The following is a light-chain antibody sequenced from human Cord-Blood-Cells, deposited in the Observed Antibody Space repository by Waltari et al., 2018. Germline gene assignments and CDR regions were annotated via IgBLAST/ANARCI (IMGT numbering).Light chain of an antibody. CDR2: EVS. Sequence: QSALTQPASVSGSPGQPITISCTGTSSDVGGYNYVSWYQQHPGKAPKLMIYEVSNRPSGVSNRFSGSKSGNTASLTISGLQAEDEADYYCSSYTSSSVFGTGTKVTVL. CDR3: SSYTSSSV. V-gene: IGLV2-14*01. J-gene: IGLJ1*01. CDR1: SSDVGGYNY.